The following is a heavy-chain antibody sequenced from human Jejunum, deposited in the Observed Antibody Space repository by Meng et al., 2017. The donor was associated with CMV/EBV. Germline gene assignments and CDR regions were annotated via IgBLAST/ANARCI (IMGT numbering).Heavy chain of an antibody. V-gene: IGHV3-30-3*01. CDR2: ISYDGSTK. CDR3: AREGLRGVDAFDI. CDR1: GFIFGSYT. Sequence: SGFIFGSYTMPWVRQAPGKGLEWVSLISYDGSTKYYADSVKGRFTFSRDNSKSTLHLQMNSLRAEDTAVYYCAREGLRGVDAFDIWGQGTMVTVSS. D-gene: IGHD3-10*01. J-gene: IGHJ3*02.